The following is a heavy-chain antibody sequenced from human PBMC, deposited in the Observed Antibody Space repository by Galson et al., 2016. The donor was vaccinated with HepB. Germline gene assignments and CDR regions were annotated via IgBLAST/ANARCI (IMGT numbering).Heavy chain of an antibody. CDR2: LYYSGTT. J-gene: IGHJ5*02. Sequence: SETLSLTCSVTGASISGSSYYWVWIRQPPGQGLEWIGSLYYSGTTYYSSSLKRRVTISVNTSKNHFPLRLNSVTAADTAVYYCARESYSSSTNWFDPWGQGTQVTVSS. D-gene: IGHD6-13*01. CDR1: GASISGSSYY. V-gene: IGHV4-39*06. CDR3: ARESYSSSTNWFDP.